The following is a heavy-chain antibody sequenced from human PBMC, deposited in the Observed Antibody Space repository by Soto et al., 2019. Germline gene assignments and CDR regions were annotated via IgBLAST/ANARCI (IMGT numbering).Heavy chain of an antibody. Sequence: QVQLVQSGAEMKKPGSSVKVSCQSSGGTFNTYAMNWVRQAPGQGPEWMGDISPMFGAANYAPKFQGRVTITADESTGTSYMQLGSLTSEDTALFFCAREVQVHTPAFVYWGQGTLVTGSS. CDR2: ISPMFGAA. J-gene: IGHJ4*02. V-gene: IGHV1-69*19. CDR1: GGTFNTYA. CDR3: AREVQVHTPAFVY. D-gene: IGHD3-10*01.